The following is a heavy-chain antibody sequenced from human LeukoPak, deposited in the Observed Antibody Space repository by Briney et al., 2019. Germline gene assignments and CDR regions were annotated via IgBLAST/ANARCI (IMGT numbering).Heavy chain of an antibody. D-gene: IGHD2-15*01. Sequence: PGGTLRLSCAASGITFSSYGMSWVRQAPGKGLEWVSSISSTGGTTYYADSVKGRFTISRDNSKNTLYLQMNSLRAKDTAIYYCAKNGDRGAYCTGGTCYPYFYYYMDVWGKGTTVTI. J-gene: IGHJ6*03. V-gene: IGHV3-23*01. CDR1: GITFSSYG. CDR3: AKNGDRGAYCTGGTCYPYFYYYMDV. CDR2: ISSTGGTT.